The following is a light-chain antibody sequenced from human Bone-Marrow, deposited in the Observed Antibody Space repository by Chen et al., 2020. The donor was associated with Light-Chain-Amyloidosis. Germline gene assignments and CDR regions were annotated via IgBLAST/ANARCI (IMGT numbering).Light chain of an antibody. CDR1: SSNIGSNY. Sequence: SVFTQPPSVSAAPGQKVTISCSGSSSNIGSNYVSWYQQLPGTAPKLLIYENNKRPSGIPDRFSGSKSGTSATLGITGLQTGDEADYYCGTWDSSLSALVFGGGTKLTVL. J-gene: IGLJ2*01. CDR3: GTWDSSLSALV. CDR2: ENN. V-gene: IGLV1-51*01.